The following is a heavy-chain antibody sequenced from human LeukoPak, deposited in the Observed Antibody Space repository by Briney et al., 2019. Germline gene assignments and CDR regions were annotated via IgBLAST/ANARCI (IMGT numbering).Heavy chain of an antibody. D-gene: IGHD1-26*01. CDR1: GYSFPMYW. Sequence: GESLKISCRASGYSFPMYWIGWGRQIPGRGLGWMGIIYPGDSDTRYSPSFQGQVTISVDESINSVYLQWSSLQASDTAIYYCARQDSGSYFQYSDYWGQGTQVTVSS. CDR3: ARQDSGSYFQYSDY. V-gene: IGHV5-51*01. J-gene: IGHJ4*02. CDR2: IYPGDSDT.